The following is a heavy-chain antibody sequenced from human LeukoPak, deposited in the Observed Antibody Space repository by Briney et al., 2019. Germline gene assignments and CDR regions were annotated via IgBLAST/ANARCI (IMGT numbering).Heavy chain of an antibody. CDR3: ARGGGLRRTFDY. V-gene: IGHV3-48*03. CDR2: ISSSGSTI. Sequence: SGGSLRLSCAASGFTFSSYEMNWIRQAPAKGLELVSYISSSGSTIYYADSVKGRFTISRDNAKNSLYLQMNSLRAEDTAVYYCARGGGLRRTFDYWGQGTLVTVSS. D-gene: IGHD4-17*01. CDR1: GFTFSSYE. J-gene: IGHJ4*02.